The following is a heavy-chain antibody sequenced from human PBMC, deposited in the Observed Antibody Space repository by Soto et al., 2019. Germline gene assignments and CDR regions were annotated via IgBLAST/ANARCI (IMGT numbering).Heavy chain of an antibody. CDR2: ISYSDGS. D-gene: IGHD2-8*01. Sequence: SETLSLTCTVSGGPISSRCSMSGRSFYWGWMRQPPGKGLEWIASISYSDGSFYNSSLKSRLTISVDTSKNQFSLSLRSVTAADTAVYYCASHRTFWPFDYWGQGTVVTVSS. CDR3: ASHRTFWPFDY. V-gene: IGHV4-39*01. CDR1: GGPISSRCSMSGRSFY. J-gene: IGHJ4*02.